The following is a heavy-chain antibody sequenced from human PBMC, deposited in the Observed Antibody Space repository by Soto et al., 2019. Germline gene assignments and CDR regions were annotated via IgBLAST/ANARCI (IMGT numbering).Heavy chain of an antibody. J-gene: IGHJ6*03. D-gene: IGHD3-10*01. CDR1: GFTFSDYY. CDR2: ISSSGSTI. Sequence: QVQLVESGGGLVKPGGSLRLSCAASGFTFSDYYMSWIRQAPGKGLEWVSYISSSGSTIYYADSVKGRFTISRDNANNSLYLQMNSLRAEDTAVYYCARDMGGWFGELWDYYYYYYMDVWGKGTTVTVSS. V-gene: IGHV3-11*01. CDR3: ARDMGGWFGELWDYYYYYYMDV.